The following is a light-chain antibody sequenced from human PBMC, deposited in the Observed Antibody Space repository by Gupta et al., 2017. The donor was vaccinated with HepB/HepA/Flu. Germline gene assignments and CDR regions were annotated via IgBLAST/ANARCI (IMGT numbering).Light chain of an antibody. Sequence: EIVVTQSPATLSLSPGDRATLSCTASQGIRSYLAWYQQRPGQPPRLLIYDTSNRAPGIPARFSGSGSGTDFTLTISSLEPEDFAVYYCQQRGDWPPVCRFGQGTKLEIK. CDR1: QGIRSY. CDR2: DTS. CDR3: QQRGDWPPVCR. J-gene: IGKJ2*04. V-gene: IGKV3-11*01.